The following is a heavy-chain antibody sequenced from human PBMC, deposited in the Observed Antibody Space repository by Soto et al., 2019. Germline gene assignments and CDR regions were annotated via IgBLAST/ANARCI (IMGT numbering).Heavy chain of an antibody. CDR2: INTYNGNT. CDR3: XXXXXXXXXXXXXV. J-gene: IGHJ6*02. CDR1: GYTFTRYG. V-gene: IGHV1-18*01. Sequence: QVQLVQSGAEVKNPGASVKVSCKASGYTFTRYGIGWARQAPGQGLEWMGWINTYNGNTNYAQNVQGRVTLTTDTTTXXXXXXXXXXXXXXXXXXXXXXXXXXXXXXXXXVWGQGTKVIVSS.